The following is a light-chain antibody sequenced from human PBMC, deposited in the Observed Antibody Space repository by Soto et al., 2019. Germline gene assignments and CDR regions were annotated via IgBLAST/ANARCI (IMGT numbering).Light chain of an antibody. J-gene: IGLJ3*02. CDR3: CSYAGSFGV. CDR2: EGS. CDR1: SSDVGSYNL. Sequence: QSALTQPASVSGSPGQSITISCTGTSSDVGSYNLVSWYQQHPGKAPKLIIYEGSKRPSGVSNRFSGSKSGNTASLTISGLQAEDEADYFCCSYAGSFGVFGGGTKLTVL. V-gene: IGLV2-23*01.